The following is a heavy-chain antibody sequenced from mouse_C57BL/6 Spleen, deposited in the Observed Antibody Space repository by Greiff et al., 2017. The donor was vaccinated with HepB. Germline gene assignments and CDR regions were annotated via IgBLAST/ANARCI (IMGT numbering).Heavy chain of an antibody. D-gene: IGHD4-1*01. CDR3: ARGGTGTAEFDY. CDR2: IYPGDGDT. V-gene: IGHV1-82*01. Sequence: QVQLQQSGPELVKPGASVKISCKASGYAFSSYWMNWVKQRPGKGLEWIGRIYPGDGDTNYNGKFKGKATLTADKSSSTAYMQLSSLTSEDSAVYFCARGGTGTAEFDYWGQGTTLTVSS. J-gene: IGHJ2*01. CDR1: GYAFSSYW.